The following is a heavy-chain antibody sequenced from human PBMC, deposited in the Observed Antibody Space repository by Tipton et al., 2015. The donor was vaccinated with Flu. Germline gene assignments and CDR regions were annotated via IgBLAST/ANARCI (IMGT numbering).Heavy chain of an antibody. CDR3: ARVPHCTGGVCYGWFDP. CDR2: ISAYNGNT. J-gene: IGHJ5*02. V-gene: IGHV1-18*01. CDR1: GYTFTSYG. Sequence: QLVQSGAEVKKPGASVKVSCKASGYTFTSYGISWVRQAPGQGLEWMGWISAYNGNTNYAQKLQGRATMTTDTSTSTAYMELRSLRSDDTAVYYCARVPHCTGGVCYGWFDPWGQGTLVTVSS. D-gene: IGHD2-8*02.